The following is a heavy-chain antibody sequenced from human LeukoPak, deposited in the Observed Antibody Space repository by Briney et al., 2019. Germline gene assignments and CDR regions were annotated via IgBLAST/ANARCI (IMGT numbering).Heavy chain of an antibody. CDR3: ARYGDYVFDL. Sequence: PSETLSLTFTVTGGSHSSYYWSWIRQPPGKGLEWIGYIYYSGSTIYNPSLKSRVTISVDTSKNQFSLKLSSVTAADTAVYYCARYGDYVFDLGGQGTLVTVSS. CDR1: GGSHSSYY. J-gene: IGHJ4*02. CDR2: IYYSGST. D-gene: IGHD4-17*01. V-gene: IGHV4-59*01.